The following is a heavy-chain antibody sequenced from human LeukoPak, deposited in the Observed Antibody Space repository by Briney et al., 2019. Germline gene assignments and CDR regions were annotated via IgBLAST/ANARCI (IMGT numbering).Heavy chain of an antibody. D-gene: IGHD6-13*01. CDR2: ISCSGGST. CDR1: GFTFSSYA. CDR3: AKRIGQQLPGVYYYYGMDV. V-gene: IGHV3-23*01. Sequence: GGSLRLSCAASGFTFSSYAMSWVRQAPGKGLEWVSAISCSGGSTYYADSVKGRFTISRDNSKNTLYLQMNSLRAEDTAVYYCAKRIGQQLPGVYYYYGMDVWGQGTTVTVSS. J-gene: IGHJ6*02.